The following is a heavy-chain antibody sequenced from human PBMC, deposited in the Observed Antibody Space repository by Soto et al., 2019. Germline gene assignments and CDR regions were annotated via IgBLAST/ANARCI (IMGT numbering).Heavy chain of an antibody. Sequence: EVQLVESGGGLVQPGGSLRISCEASGFTVNYNYMSWVRQAPGKGLEWLSVIFDGDTTRYADSVRGRFYISRDNSKKKLYLQMHNLRAEDTAVYYCVRDEGYSYGFDYWGQGTLVRVSS. D-gene: IGHD5-18*01. CDR2: IFDGDTT. J-gene: IGHJ4*02. V-gene: IGHV3-53*01. CDR3: VRDEGYSYGFDY. CDR1: GFTVNYNY.